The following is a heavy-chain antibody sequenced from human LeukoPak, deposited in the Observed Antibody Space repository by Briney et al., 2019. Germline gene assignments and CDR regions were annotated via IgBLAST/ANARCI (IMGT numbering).Heavy chain of an antibody. CDR2: ISYDGSNK. CDR1: GFTFSSYA. Sequence: GGSLRLSCAASGFTFSSYAMHWVRQAPGKGLEWVAVISYDGSNKYYADSVKGRFTISRDNAKNSLYLQMNSLRAEDTAVYYCARIPHSSGWYVGYYFDYWGQGTLVTVSS. J-gene: IGHJ4*02. V-gene: IGHV3-30-3*01. CDR3: ARIPHSSGWYVGYYFDY. D-gene: IGHD6-19*01.